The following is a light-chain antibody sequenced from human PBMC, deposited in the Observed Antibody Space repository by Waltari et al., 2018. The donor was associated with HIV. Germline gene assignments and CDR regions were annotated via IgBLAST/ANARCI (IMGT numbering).Light chain of an antibody. J-gene: IGKJ2*01. Sequence: DIQMTQSPSSLSGSVGERVTITCQASQDINNYLNWYQQKAGRAPKLLIYDATNLEIGVPSRFNGSGSGTDFTLTISNLQPEDIATYYCQHYDNFLHTFGQGTKLEIK. V-gene: IGKV1-33*01. CDR2: DAT. CDR3: QHYDNFLHT. CDR1: QDINNY.